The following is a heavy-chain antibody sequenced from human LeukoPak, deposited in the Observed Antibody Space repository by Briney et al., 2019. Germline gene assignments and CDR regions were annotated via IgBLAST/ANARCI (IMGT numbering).Heavy chain of an antibody. CDR2: IIPIFGTA. Sequence: SVKVSCKASGGTFSSYAISWVRQAPGQGLEWMGGIIPIFGTANYAQKFQGRVTITADESTSTAYMELSSLRSEDTAVYYCARRRVVPAATSAYDYWGQGTLVTVSS. J-gene: IGHJ4*02. CDR3: ARRRVVPAATSAYDY. D-gene: IGHD2-2*01. CDR1: GGTFSSYA. V-gene: IGHV1-69*13.